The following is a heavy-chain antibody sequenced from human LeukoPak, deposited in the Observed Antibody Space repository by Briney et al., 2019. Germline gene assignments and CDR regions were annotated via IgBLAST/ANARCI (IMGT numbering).Heavy chain of an antibody. V-gene: IGHV2-70*04. J-gene: IGHJ3*02. CDR2: IDWDDDK. D-gene: IGHD6-19*01. Sequence: QTFSLTCTFSGFSLSTSGMRVSWIRQPPGKALEWLARIDWDDDKFYSTSLETRLTISKDTSKNQVVLTMTNMDPVDTATYYCARTTSSGWYSGAFDIWGQGTLVTVSS. CDR1: GFSLSTSGMR. CDR3: ARTTSSGWYSGAFDI.